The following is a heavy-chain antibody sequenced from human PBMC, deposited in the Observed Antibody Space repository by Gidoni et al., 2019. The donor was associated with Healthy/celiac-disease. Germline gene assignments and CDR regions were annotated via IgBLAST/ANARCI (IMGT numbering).Heavy chain of an antibody. CDR3: ARDSEVGFDP. D-gene: IGHD2-15*01. V-gene: IGHV3-30-3*01. CDR2: ISYDGSNK. J-gene: IGHJ5*02. CDR1: GFTFRSYA. Sequence: QVQLVESGGGVVQPGRALSLSCAASGFTFRSYAMHWVRQAPGKGLEWVAVISYDGSNKYYADSVKGRFTISRDNSKNTLYLQMNSLRAEDTAGYYCARDSEVGFDPWGQGTLVTVSS.